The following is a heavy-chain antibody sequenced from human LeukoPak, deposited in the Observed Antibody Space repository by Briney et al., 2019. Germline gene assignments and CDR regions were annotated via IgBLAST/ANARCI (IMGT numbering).Heavy chain of an antibody. J-gene: IGHJ6*02. CDR3: ARDMSPEPFYYYYYYGMDV. V-gene: IGHV1-18*01. Sequence: ASVKVSCKASGYTFTSYGISWVRQAPGQGLEWMGRISAYNGNTNYAQKLQGRVTMTTDTSTSTAYMELRSLRSDDTAVYYCARDMSPEPFYYYYYYGMDVWGQGTTVTVSS. D-gene: IGHD2/OR15-2a*01. CDR1: GYTFTSYG. CDR2: ISAYNGNT.